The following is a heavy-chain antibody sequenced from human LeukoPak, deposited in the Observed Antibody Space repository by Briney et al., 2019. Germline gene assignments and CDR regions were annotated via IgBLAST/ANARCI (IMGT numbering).Heavy chain of an antibody. CDR3: ARARKGIAGGDY. J-gene: IGHJ4*02. V-gene: IGHV3-7*03. D-gene: IGHD6-13*01. CDR2: IKREGSEK. Sequence: GGSLRLSCAASGFTFSSYWMSWGGQAPGKGLEWVANIKREGSEKYYVHSVKGPFTISRDNAKNSLYLQMNSLRAEDTAVYYCARARKGIAGGDYWGQRTLVTVSS. CDR1: GFTFSSYW.